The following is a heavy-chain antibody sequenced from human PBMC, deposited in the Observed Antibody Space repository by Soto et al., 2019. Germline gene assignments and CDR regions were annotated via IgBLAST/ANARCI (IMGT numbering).Heavy chain of an antibody. CDR2: ISHDGSVT. D-gene: IGHD6-13*01. V-gene: IGHV3-30*18. CDR3: AKDWGSSGWYNWFEP. Sequence: QVQMVESGGGVVQPGTSLRLSCATSGFTFSTSGMHWVRQAPGKGLEWVAMISHDGSVTYYTDSVQGRFTISRDTPKYTLYLQMNSLRDEDTAIYYCAKDWGSSGWYNWFEPWGQGTRVTVS. CDR1: GFTFSTSG. J-gene: IGHJ5*02.